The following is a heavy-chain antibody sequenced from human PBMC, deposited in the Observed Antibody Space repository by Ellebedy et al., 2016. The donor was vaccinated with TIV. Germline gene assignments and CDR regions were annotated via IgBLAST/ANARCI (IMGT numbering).Heavy chain of an antibody. CDR1: GYTFSRHG. V-gene: IGHV1-18*01. CDR2: ISTYSGNT. CDR3: AREADSDALDI. Sequence: AASVKVSCKTSGYTFSRHGLNWVRQAPGQGLEWMGWISTYSGNTKDAQKFHGRVTMTTDTSTGTAYMELTSLTSDDTAVYYCAREADSDALDIWGQGTMVIVSS. D-gene: IGHD2-15*01. J-gene: IGHJ3*02.